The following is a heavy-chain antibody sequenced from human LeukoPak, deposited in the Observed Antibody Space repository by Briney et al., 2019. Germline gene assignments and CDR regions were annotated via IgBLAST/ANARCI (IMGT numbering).Heavy chain of an antibody. CDR1: GSTFSSYA. J-gene: IGHJ5*02. V-gene: IGHV3-23*01. D-gene: IGHD5-18*01. Sequence: GGSLRLSCAASGSTFSSYAMSWVRQAPGKGLEWVSAIRGRGGTTYYTDSVKGRITFSRDISKNTFFLQMNSLRVEDTAIYYCAKDDSFWFDPWGQGILVTVSS. CDR3: AKDDSFWFDP. CDR2: IRGRGGTT.